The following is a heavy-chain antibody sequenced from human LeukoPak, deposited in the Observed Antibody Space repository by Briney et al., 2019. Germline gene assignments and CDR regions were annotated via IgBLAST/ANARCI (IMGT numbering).Heavy chain of an antibody. CDR3: AKYDFWSGRWFDP. J-gene: IGHJ5*02. CDR1: GFSFSSYS. Sequence: GGSLRLSCAASGFSFSSYSMNWVRQAPGKGLEWVSYISSSGSTIYYADSVKGRFTISRDNAKNSLYLQMNSLRAEDTAVYYCAKYDFWSGRWFDPWGQGTLVTVSS. CDR2: ISSSGSTI. D-gene: IGHD3-3*01. V-gene: IGHV3-48*04.